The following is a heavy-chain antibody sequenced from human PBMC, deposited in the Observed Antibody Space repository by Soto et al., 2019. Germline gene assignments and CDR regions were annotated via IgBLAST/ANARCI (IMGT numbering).Heavy chain of an antibody. CDR1: GYTFTSYG. D-gene: IGHD6-13*01. J-gene: IGHJ5*02. Sequence: VASVEVSCKXSGYTFTSYGISWVRQAPGQGLEWMGWISAYNGNTNYAQKLQGRVTMTTDTSTSTAYMELRSLRSDDTAVYYCARVRKQQLVREYWFDPWGQGTLVTVSS. V-gene: IGHV1-18*01. CDR2: ISAYNGNT. CDR3: ARVRKQQLVREYWFDP.